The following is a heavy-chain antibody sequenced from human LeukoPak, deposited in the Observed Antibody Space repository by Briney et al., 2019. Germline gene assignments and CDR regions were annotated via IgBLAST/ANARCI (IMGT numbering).Heavy chain of an antibody. Sequence: GGSLRLSCAASGFTFSNYSMNWVRQAPGTGLEWVSSISSSSSYIYYADSVKGRFTISRDNAKNSLYLQMNSLRAEDTAVYYCARANTAMKNWFDPWGQGTLVTVSS. CDR1: GFTFSNYS. J-gene: IGHJ5*02. D-gene: IGHD5-18*01. CDR3: ARANTAMKNWFDP. CDR2: ISSSSSYI. V-gene: IGHV3-21*01.